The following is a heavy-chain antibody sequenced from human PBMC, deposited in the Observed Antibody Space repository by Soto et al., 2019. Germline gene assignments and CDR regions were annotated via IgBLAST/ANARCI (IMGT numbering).Heavy chain of an antibody. V-gene: IGHV3-21*01. CDR1: GFTFNSYS. CDR3: AREGWPLLQTGMDV. Sequence: PGGSLRLSCVASGFTFNSYSMNWVRQAPGKGLEWVSSISSANAYIYYADSVKGRFTISRDNARNSLYLQMHSLRDEDTAVYYCAREGWPLLQTGMDVWGQGTTVTVSS. D-gene: IGHD2-15*01. J-gene: IGHJ6*02. CDR2: ISSANAYI.